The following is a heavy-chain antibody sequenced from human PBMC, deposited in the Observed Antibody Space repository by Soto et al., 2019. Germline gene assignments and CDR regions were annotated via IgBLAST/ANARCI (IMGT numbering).Heavy chain of an antibody. CDR2: TSYTGNT. J-gene: IGHJ5*02. CDR3: ASDMHAGFAHDFDP. V-gene: IGHV4-59*01. D-gene: IGHD1-1*01. CDR1: GGSITSYH. Sequence: SETLSLTCIVSGGSITSYHWNWIWPLPDKGLEWIAYTSYTGNTNYNPSFQSQVPISIETSKNQLSLKMTSMTAADTAGYYCASDMHAGFAHDFDPWGQGTLVTVSS.